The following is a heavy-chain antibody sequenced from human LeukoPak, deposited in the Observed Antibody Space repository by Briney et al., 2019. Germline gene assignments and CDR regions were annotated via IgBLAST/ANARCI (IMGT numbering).Heavy chain of an antibody. Sequence: NSSQTLSLTCTVSGGSISSGDFYWSWIRQHPGKGLEWIGYIYYSGTTYYSPSLKSRVTISLDTTKNQFSLKLSSVTAADTAVYYCARYLGGYGESTFDYWGQGALVTVSS. V-gene: IGHV4-31*03. CDR3: ARYLGGYGESTFDY. CDR1: GGSISSGDFY. J-gene: IGHJ4*02. D-gene: IGHD4-17*01. CDR2: IYYSGTT.